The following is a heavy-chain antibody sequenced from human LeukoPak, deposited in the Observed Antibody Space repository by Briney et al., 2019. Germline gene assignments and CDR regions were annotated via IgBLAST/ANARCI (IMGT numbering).Heavy chain of an antibody. D-gene: IGHD5-12*01. V-gene: IGHV1-46*01. CDR1: GYTFTSCY. Sequence: ASVKVSCKASGYTFTSCYMHWVRQAPGQGLEWMGIINPSGGSTSYAQKFQGRVTMTRDTSTSTVYMELSSLRSEDTAVYYCARDRNRLRDYYYGMDVWGQGTTVTVSS. J-gene: IGHJ6*02. CDR3: ARDRNRLRDYYYGMDV. CDR2: INPSGGST.